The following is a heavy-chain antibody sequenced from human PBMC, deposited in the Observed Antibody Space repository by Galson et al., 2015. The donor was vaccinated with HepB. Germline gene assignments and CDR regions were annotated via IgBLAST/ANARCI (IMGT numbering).Heavy chain of an antibody. CDR1: GFTFSSYG. Sequence: LRLSCAASGFTFSSYGMHWVRQAPGKGLEWVAVIWYDGSNKYYADSVKGRFTISRDNSKNTLYLQMNSLRAEDTAVYYCARDRVGATLDAFDIWGQGTMVTVSS. V-gene: IGHV3-33*01. D-gene: IGHD1-26*01. CDR3: ARDRVGATLDAFDI. J-gene: IGHJ3*02. CDR2: IWYDGSNK.